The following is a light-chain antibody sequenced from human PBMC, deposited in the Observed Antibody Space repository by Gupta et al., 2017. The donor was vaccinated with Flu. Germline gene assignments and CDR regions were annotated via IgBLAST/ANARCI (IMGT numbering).Light chain of an antibody. V-gene: IGLV1-51*01. CDR2: DNN. CDR1: SSNIGNNY. J-gene: IGLJ3*02. CDR3: GTWDSSLSAAV. Sequence: QSVLTQPPSVPAAPGQKVTISCSGSSSNIGNNYVSWYQQLPGTAPKLLIYDNNKRPSGIPDRFSGSKSGTSATLGITGLQTGDEADYYCGTWDSSLSAAVFGGGTKLT.